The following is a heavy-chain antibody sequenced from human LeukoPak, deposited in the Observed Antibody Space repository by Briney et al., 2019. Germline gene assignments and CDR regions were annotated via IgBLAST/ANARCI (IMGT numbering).Heavy chain of an antibody. CDR1: GLTFSNYN. Sequence: GGSLRLSCAASGLTFSNYNMNWLRQAPGKGLEWVSHISSSGRSIYYADSVRGRFTTSRDNVWNSLYLQMNSLRAEDTAVYYCARRITISGVGYMDVWGKGTTVTVSP. CDR3: ARRITISGVGYMDV. J-gene: IGHJ6*04. CDR2: ISSSGRSI. D-gene: IGHD3-3*01. V-gene: IGHV3-48*01.